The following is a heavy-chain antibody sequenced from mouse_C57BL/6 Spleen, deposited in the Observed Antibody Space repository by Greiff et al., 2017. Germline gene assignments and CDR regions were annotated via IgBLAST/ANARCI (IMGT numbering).Heavy chain of an antibody. Sequence: QVQLQQSGAELVRPGASVTLSCKASGYTFTDYEMHWVKQTPVHGLEWIGAIDPETGGTAYNQKFKGKAILTADKSSSTAYMELRSLTSEDSAVYYCTRWESYYGYDGHWGQGTTLTVSS. V-gene: IGHV1-15*01. CDR1: GYTFTDYE. CDR2: IDPETGGT. CDR3: TRWESYYGYDGH. J-gene: IGHJ2*01. D-gene: IGHD2-2*01.